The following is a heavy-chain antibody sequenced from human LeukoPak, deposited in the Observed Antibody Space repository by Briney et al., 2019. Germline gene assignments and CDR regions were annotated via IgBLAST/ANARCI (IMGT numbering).Heavy chain of an antibody. CDR1: GGSISSYY. J-gene: IGHJ2*01. CDR3: ARVPYDSSGPLRYFDL. CDR2: IYYSGST. Sequence: SETLSLTCTVSGGSISSYYWSWIRQPPGKGLERIGYIYYSGSTNYNPSLKSRVTISVDTSKNQFSLKLSSVTAADTAVYYCARVPYDSSGPLRYFDLWGRGTLVTVSS. V-gene: IGHV4-59*01. D-gene: IGHD3-22*01.